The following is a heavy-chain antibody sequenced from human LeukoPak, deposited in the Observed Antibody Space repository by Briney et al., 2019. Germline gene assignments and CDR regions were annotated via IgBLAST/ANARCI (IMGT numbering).Heavy chain of an antibody. J-gene: IGHJ4*02. CDR1: GFTVSSNH. D-gene: IGHD3-10*01. CDR2: IYGAGGT. Sequence: GGSLRLSCAASGFTVSSNHMSWVHQAPGKGLEWVSIIYGAGGTYYTDSVKGRFTISRDNSKNTLYLQMHNLRAEDTAVYYCASQDISMVKSSDYWGQGALVTVSS. V-gene: IGHV3-66*04. CDR3: ASQDISMVKSSDY.